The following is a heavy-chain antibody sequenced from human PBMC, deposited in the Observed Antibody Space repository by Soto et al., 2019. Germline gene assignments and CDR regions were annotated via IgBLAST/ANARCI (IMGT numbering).Heavy chain of an antibody. CDR1: GDSASNGDYS. Sequence: SETLSLTCSVSGDSASNGDYSLSWIRHPPGKGLEWIGYIYYIGGPYYNPSLQTRVTISMDTSKNQVSLNLTAGCAADPAVSFSARDPCPDYGDSYYFYALDEWGPGLTVTVSS. CDR2: IYYIGGP. D-gene: IGHD4-17*01. V-gene: IGHV4-30-4*01. J-gene: IGHJ6*02. CDR3: ARDPCPDYGDSYYFYALDE.